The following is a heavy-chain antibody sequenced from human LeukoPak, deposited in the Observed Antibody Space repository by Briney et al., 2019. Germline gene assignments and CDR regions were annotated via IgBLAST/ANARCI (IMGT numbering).Heavy chain of an antibody. Sequence: GGSLRLSCAASGFTFSAYAMHWVRQAPGKGLEYVAAISSDGGVTYYADSVKGRFTISRDSPKNTLYLQMGSLRAEDMAVYYCARRSLPERSGSYFPDYWGQGTLVTVSS. J-gene: IGHJ4*02. CDR3: ARRSLPERSGSYFPDY. CDR2: ISSDGGVT. V-gene: IGHV3-64*02. D-gene: IGHD6-19*01. CDR1: GFTFSAYA.